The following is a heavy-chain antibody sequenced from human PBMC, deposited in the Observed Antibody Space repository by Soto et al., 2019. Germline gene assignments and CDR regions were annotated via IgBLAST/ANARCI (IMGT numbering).Heavy chain of an antibody. D-gene: IGHD2-21*02. CDR3: AREIVTAGGNNYFDP. V-gene: IGHV4-4*02. CDR1: GGTVASSHW. J-gene: IGHJ5*02. Sequence: QVQLQESGPSLVKPSESLSLTCGVSGGTVASSHWWSWVRQSPGRGLEWIGNVYPTGDTNFNPSLQSRVTFSVDKSNNQFSLRLTSVTAADTAVYFCAREIVTAGGNNYFDPWGPGTLVTVSS. CDR2: VYPTGDT.